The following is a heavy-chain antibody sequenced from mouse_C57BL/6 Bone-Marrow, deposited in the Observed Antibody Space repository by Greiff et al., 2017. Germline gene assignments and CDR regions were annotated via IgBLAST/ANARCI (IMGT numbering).Heavy chain of an antibody. J-gene: IGHJ4*01. V-gene: IGHV2-6-1*01. CDR2: IWSDGST. D-gene: IGHD2-4*01. CDR1: GFSFNSYG. CDR3: SRQGIYYDYYDYAMDY. Sequence: VQLEESGPGLVAPSQSLSITCTVSGFSFNSYGVHWVRQPPGKGLEWLVVIWSDGSTNYNSEHKSRLSISKDNSKSQVFLNMNSLQNDDTAMYYCSRQGIYYDYYDYAMDYWGQGTSVTVSS.